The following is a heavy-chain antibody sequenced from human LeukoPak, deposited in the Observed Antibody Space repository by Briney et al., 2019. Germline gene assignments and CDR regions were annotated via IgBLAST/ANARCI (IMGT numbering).Heavy chain of an antibody. V-gene: IGHV3-53*01. J-gene: IGHJ3*02. D-gene: IGHD1-26*01. CDR2: IYSGGST. Sequence: PGGSLRLSCAASGFTVSSNYMSWVRQAPGKGLEWVSVIYSGGSTYYADSVKGRFTISRDNSKNTLYLQMNSLRAEDTAVYYCARDGSYYAFDIWGQGTMVTVSS. CDR1: GFTVSSNY. CDR3: ARDGSYYAFDI.